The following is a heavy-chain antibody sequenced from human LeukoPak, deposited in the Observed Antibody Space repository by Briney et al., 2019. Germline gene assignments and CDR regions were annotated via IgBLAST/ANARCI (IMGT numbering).Heavy chain of an antibody. Sequence: PGGSLRLSCAASGFTFSSYAMSWVRQAPGKGLEWVSAISGSGGSTYYADSVKGRFTISRDNSKNTLYLQMNSLRAEDTAVYYCAKEESPVFGVVILFDYWGQGTLVAVSS. CDR2: ISGSGGST. D-gene: IGHD3-3*01. CDR3: AKEESPVFGVVILFDY. J-gene: IGHJ4*02. CDR1: GFTFSSYA. V-gene: IGHV3-23*01.